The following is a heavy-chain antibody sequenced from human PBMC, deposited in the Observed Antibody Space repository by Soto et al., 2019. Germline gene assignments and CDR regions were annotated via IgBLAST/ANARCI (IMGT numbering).Heavy chain of an antibody. CDR3: ARADYYGSGSYAASYFDY. Sequence: GASVKVSCKASGGTFSSYAISWLRQAPGQGLEWMGGIIPIFGTANYAQKFQGRVTITADESTSTAYMELSSLRSEDTAVYYCARADYYGSGSYAASYFDYWGQGTLVTVSS. CDR1: GGTFSSYA. V-gene: IGHV1-69*13. J-gene: IGHJ4*02. D-gene: IGHD3-10*01. CDR2: IIPIFGTA.